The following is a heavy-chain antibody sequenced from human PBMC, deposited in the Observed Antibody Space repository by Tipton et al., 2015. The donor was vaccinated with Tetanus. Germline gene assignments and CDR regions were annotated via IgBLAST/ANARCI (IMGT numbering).Heavy chain of an antibody. J-gene: IGHJ4*02. CDR1: GGSISSGDYS. CDR3: ARGWSECSSWSCSPFDS. Sequence: TLSLTCTVSGGSISSGDYSWSWIRQPPGKGLEWIGYIYDSGSTYYNPSLKSRVTISEDRSKNQISLRLRSVTAADTAVYYCARGWSECSSWSCSPFDSWGQGTQVTVSS. D-gene: IGHD2-2*01. V-gene: IGHV4-30-2*01. CDR2: IYDSGST.